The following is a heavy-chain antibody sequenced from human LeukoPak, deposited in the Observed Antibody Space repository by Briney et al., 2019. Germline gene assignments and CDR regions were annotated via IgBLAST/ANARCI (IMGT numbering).Heavy chain of an antibody. V-gene: IGHV4-34*01. CDR2: MHHGGAT. CDR1: GGSFSGFY. J-gene: IGHJ2*01. D-gene: IGHD2/OR15-2a*01. CDR3: ARGILGYYYFDL. Sequence: SETLSLTCAVSGGSFSGFYWSWIRQPPGKGLEWIGEMHHGGATSYKPSLRSRVTISGGTSKNQFSLNLNSVTAADTAVYYCARGILGYYYFDLWGRGTLVTVSS.